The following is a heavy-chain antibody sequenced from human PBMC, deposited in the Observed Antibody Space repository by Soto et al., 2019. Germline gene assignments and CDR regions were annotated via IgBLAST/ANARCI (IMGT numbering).Heavy chain of an antibody. V-gene: IGHV3-23*01. Sequence: EVQLLESGGGLVQPGGSLRLSCAASGLTFSSYAMNWVRQAPGKGLEWVSAISGSGGSTYYAASVKGRFTISRDNSKNTLYLQMNGLRAEDTAVYFCAKSPSVVLVPSTLGGNNWFDPWGQGTLVTVSS. D-gene: IGHD2-15*01. CDR2: ISGSGGST. J-gene: IGHJ5*02. CDR1: GLTFSSYA. CDR3: AKSPSVVLVPSTLGGNNWFDP.